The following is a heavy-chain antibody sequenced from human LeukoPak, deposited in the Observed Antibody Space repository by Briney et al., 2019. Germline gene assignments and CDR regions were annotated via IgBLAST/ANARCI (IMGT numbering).Heavy chain of an antibody. Sequence: PGGSLRLSCAASGFTFSSYSMIWLRQAPGKGLEWVSSISGSSSYIYYADSVKGRFTISRANAKNSLYLQMNSLRAEDTAVYYCARDQSSVAGTTYNWFDPWGQGTLVTVSS. CDR3: ARDQSSVAGTTYNWFDP. J-gene: IGHJ5*02. V-gene: IGHV3-21*01. D-gene: IGHD6-19*01. CDR1: GFTFSSYS. CDR2: ISGSSSYI.